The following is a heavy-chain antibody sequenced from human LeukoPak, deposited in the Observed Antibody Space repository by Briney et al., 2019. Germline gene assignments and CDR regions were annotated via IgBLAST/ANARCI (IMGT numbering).Heavy chain of an antibody. CDR2: ISYDGSNK. D-gene: IGHD3-3*01. Sequence: PAGSLRLSCAASGFTFSSYAMHWVRQAPGKGLEWVAVISYDGSNKYYADSVKGRFTISRDNAKNSLYLQMNSLRAEDTAVYYCARDPVVADYDFWSRFRNWFDPWGQGTLVTVSS. V-gene: IGHV3-30-3*01. CDR1: GFTFSSYA. J-gene: IGHJ5*02. CDR3: ARDPVVADYDFWSRFRNWFDP.